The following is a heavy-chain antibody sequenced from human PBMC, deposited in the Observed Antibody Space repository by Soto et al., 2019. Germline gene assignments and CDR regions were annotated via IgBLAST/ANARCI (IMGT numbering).Heavy chain of an antibody. D-gene: IGHD3-9*01. Sequence: PGGSLRLSCAASGFTVSSNYMSWVRQAPGKGLEWVSVIYSGGSTYYADSVKGRFTISRDNSKDTLYLQMNSLRAEDTAVYYCARVNFDWLLSDPPHFFDYWGQGTLVTVSS. V-gene: IGHV3-53*01. CDR3: ARVNFDWLLSDPPHFFDY. CDR1: GFTVSSNY. CDR2: IYSGGST. J-gene: IGHJ4*02.